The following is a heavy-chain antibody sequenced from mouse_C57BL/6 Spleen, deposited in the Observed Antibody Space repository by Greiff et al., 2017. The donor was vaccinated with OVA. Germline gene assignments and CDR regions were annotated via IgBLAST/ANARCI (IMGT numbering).Heavy chain of an antibody. CDR3: ARDNGSSYSMDY. V-gene: IGHV5-16*01. CDR2: INYDGSST. J-gene: IGHJ4*01. CDR1: GFTFSDYY. D-gene: IGHD1-1*01. Sequence: EVQRVESEGGLVQPGSSMKLSCTASGFTFSDYYMAWVRQVPEKGLEWVANINYDGSSTYYLDSLKSRFIISRDNAKNILYLQMSSLKSEDTATYYCARDNGSSYSMDYWGQGTSVTVSS.